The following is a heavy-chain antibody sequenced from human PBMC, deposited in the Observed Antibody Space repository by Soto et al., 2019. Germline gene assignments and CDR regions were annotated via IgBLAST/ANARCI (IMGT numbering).Heavy chain of an antibody. D-gene: IGHD1-26*01. Sequence: TLSLTCTVSGGSISSGGYYWSWIRQHPGKGLEWIGYIYYSGSTYYNPSLKSRVTISVDTSKNQFSLKLSSVTAADTAVYYCARIRVGATTRTLDYWGQGTLVTVSS. CDR3: ARIRVGATTRTLDY. J-gene: IGHJ4*02. CDR1: GGSISSGGYY. V-gene: IGHV4-31*03. CDR2: IYYSGST.